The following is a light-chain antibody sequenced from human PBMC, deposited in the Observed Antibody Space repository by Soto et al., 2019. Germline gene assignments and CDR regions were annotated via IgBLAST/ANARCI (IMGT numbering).Light chain of an antibody. Sequence: DIQMTQSPSTLSVSVGDRVTLTCRASQSITEWLAWYQQKPGRAPKLLIYDVSTLESGVPSRFSGSGSGTEFTLTISSLQPDDFATYYCQHYDSSSATFGQGTKVDVK. CDR2: DVS. CDR1: QSITEW. CDR3: QHYDSSSAT. J-gene: IGKJ1*01. V-gene: IGKV1-5*01.